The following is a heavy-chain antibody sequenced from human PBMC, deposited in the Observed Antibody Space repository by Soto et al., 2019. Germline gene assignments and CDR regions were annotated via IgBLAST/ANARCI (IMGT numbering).Heavy chain of an antibody. J-gene: IGHJ5*02. D-gene: IGHD3-3*01. CDR1: GGSISSHY. CDR3: ARYGDFWSGYYNVLWFDP. CDR2: IYASGST. Sequence: SETLSLTCTVSGGSISSHYWSWIRQPAGKGPEWIGRIYASGSTNYNPSLKSRVTMSVDMSKSQFSMWLRSVTAADTAVYYCARYGDFWSGYYNVLWFDPWGQGTLVTVSS. V-gene: IGHV4-4*07.